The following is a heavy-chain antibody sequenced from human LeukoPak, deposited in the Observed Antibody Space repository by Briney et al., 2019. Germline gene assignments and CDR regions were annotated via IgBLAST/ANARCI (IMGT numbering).Heavy chain of an antibody. Sequence: HTGGSLRLSCAASGFTFRNYWMNWVRQAPGKGLEWVSYIRSSSSTIYYADSVKGRFTISRDNSKNTLYLQMNSLRAEDTAVYYCARELYFDLWGRGTLVTVSS. J-gene: IGHJ2*01. CDR1: GFTFRNYW. CDR3: ARELYFDL. CDR2: IRSSSSTI. V-gene: IGHV3-48*01.